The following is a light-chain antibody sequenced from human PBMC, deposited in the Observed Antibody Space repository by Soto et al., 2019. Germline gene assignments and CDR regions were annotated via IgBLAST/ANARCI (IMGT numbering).Light chain of an antibody. V-gene: IGKV3D-20*02. CDR3: QQRSNWPPYT. Sequence: EFVLTQSPGTLSLSPGERATLSCRASQSISSSYLAWYQQKSGQAPRLLIYDASNRATGIPARFSGSGSGTDFTLTISSLEPEDFAVYYCQQRSNWPPYTLGQGTKVDIK. CDR2: DAS. CDR1: QSISSSY. J-gene: IGKJ2*01.